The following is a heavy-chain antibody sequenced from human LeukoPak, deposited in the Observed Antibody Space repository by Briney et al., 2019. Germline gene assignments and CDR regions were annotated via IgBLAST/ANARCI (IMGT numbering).Heavy chain of an antibody. CDR3: ARDQEVRGGSNEERVAFDI. J-gene: IGHJ3*02. V-gene: IGHV3-33*08. D-gene: IGHD1-26*01. CDR2: IWYDGSNK. CDR1: GFTFSSSA. Sequence: GGSLRLSCAAAGFTFSSSAMSWVRQAPGKGLEWVAVIWYDGSNKYYADSVKGRFTISRDNSKNTLYLQMNSLGAEDTAVYYCARDQEVRGGSNEERVAFDIWGQGTMVTVSS.